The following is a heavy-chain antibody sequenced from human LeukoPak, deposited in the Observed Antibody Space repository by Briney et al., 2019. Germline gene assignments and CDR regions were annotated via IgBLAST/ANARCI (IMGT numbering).Heavy chain of an antibody. Sequence: SETLSLTCTVSGASICRSYWSWIRQPPGKGLEWIGYIYYSGSTNYNPSLKSRVTISVDTSKNQFSLKLSSVTAADTAVYYCARDPGGLAATPDAFDIWGQGTMVTVSS. CDR1: GASICRSY. CDR3: ARDPGGLAATPDAFDI. V-gene: IGHV4-59*01. CDR2: IYYSGST. D-gene: IGHD2-15*01. J-gene: IGHJ3*02.